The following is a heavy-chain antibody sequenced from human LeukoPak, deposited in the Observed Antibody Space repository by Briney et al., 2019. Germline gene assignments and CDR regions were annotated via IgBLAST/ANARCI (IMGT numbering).Heavy chain of an antibody. Sequence: GASVKVSCKASGYTFTSHALHWVRQAPGQRLEWMGWINAGNGNTEYSQNFQGRITITRDTSASTAYMELSSLRSEDTALYFCARAPSSGWYFDFWGQGTLVTVSS. CDR1: GYTFTSHA. D-gene: IGHD6-19*01. CDR3: ARAPSSGWYFDF. CDR2: INAGNGNT. V-gene: IGHV1-3*01. J-gene: IGHJ4*02.